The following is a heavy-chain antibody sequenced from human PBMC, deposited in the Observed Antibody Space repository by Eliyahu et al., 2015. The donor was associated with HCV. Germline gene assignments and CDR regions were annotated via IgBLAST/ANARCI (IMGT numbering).Heavy chain of an antibody. CDR2: ISSSSSYI. CDR3: ARDIEMATIYNGFDI. D-gene: IGHD5-24*01. V-gene: IGHV3-21*01. Sequence: PGKGLEWVSSISSSSSYIYYADSVKGRFTISRDNAKNSVYLQMNTLRAEDTAVYYCARDIEMATIYNGFDIWGQGTMVTVSS. J-gene: IGHJ3*02.